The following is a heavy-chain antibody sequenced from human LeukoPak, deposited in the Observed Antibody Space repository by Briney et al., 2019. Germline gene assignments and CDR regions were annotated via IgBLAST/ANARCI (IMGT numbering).Heavy chain of an antibody. CDR3: ARASGQWLDRYNWFDP. D-gene: IGHD6-19*01. CDR2: ISAYNGNT. V-gene: IGHV1-18*01. Sequence: GASVKVSCKASGYTFTSYGISWVRQAPGQGLEWMGWISAYNGNTNYAQKLQGRVTMTTDTSTSTAYMELSSLRSEDTAVYYCARASGQWLDRYNWFDPWGQGTLVTVSS. J-gene: IGHJ5*02. CDR1: GYTFTSYG.